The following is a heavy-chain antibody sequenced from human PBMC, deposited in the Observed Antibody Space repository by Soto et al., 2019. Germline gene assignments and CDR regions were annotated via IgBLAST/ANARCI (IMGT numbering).Heavy chain of an antibody. CDR3: ARGYCSGGSCSS. D-gene: IGHD2-15*01. V-gene: IGHV1-18*01. Sequence: ASVKVSCKASGYTFTIYGISWVRQAPGQGLEWMGRISANNGKTNYAQKFQGRVTITADKSTSTAYMELSSLRSEDTAVYYCARGYCSGGSCSSWGQGTLVTVPS. CDR2: ISANNGKT. CDR1: GYTFTIYG. J-gene: IGHJ5*02.